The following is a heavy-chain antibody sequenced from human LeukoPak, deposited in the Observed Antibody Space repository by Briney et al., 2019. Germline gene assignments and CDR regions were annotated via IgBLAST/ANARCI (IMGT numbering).Heavy chain of an antibody. J-gene: IGHJ5*02. CDR1: GYTFTGYY. Sequence: ASVTVSCKASGYTFTGYYLHWVRQAPGQGLEWMGWINPNSGGTNYAQRFQGRVTMTRDTSISTAYMELSRLRSDDTAVYYCASGWSISGWYNNWFDPWGQGTLVTVSS. D-gene: IGHD6-19*01. CDR2: INPNSGGT. CDR3: ASGWSISGWYNNWFDP. V-gene: IGHV1-2*02.